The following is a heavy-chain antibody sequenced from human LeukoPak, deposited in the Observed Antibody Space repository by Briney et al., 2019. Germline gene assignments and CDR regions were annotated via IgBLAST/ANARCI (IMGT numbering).Heavy chain of an antibody. D-gene: IGHD3-16*01. CDR2: INHNGNVN. V-gene: IGHV3-7*03. J-gene: IGHJ6*02. CDR1: GFTFSRYW. Sequence: GGSLRLSCEASGFTFSRYWMNWARQAPGKGLEWVASINHNGNVNYYVDSVKGRFTISRDNAKNSLYLQMSNLRAEDTAVYFCARGGGLDVWGQGATVTVSS. CDR3: ARGGGLDV.